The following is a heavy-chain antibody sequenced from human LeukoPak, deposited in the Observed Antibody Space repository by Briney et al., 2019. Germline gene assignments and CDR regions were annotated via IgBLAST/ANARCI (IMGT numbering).Heavy chain of an antibody. Sequence: ASVKVSCKASGGTFRRYAMSWVRQAPGQGLEWMGGIIPMFGTANYAQNFQGRVTITADESTGTAYMDLSSLRSEDTAVYYCATDWDIGGYDWGYWGQGTLVTVSS. D-gene: IGHD5-12*01. CDR1: GGTFRRYA. V-gene: IGHV1-69*13. CDR2: IIPMFGTA. CDR3: ATDWDIGGYDWGY. J-gene: IGHJ4*02.